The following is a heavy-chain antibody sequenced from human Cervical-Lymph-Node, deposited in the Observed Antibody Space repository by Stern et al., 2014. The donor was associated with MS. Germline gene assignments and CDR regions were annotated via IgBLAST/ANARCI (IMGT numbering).Heavy chain of an antibody. J-gene: IGHJ5*02. Sequence: EVHLVESGGGLVQPGKSLRLSCAASGFTFSDYWMSWVRRAPGKGLEWVANIKGDGSEKHYLDSVKGRLTISRDNAKNSLYLHMDNLRVEDTAVYYCVRRATPYGVLMPNWFDPWGQGTLVTVSS. V-gene: IGHV3-7*01. CDR3: VRRATPYGVLMPNWFDP. CDR1: GFTFSDYW. D-gene: IGHD2-15*01. CDR2: IKGDGSEK.